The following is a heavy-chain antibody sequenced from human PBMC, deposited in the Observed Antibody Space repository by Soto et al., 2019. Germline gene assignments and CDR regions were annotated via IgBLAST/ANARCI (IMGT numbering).Heavy chain of an antibody. J-gene: IGHJ3*02. CDR1: GGTFNVYT. V-gene: IGHV1-69*02. CDR2: IIPMLAIT. Sequence: QVQLVQSGAEVKKPGSSVKVSCKASGGTFNVYTIIWVRQAPGQGLEWMGRIIPMLAITNYAQRFQGRVTLTAHTSKTTAYMELSSLTSEDTAVYYFALLSWSGETFDIWGQGTLVTVSS. D-gene: IGHD6-13*01. CDR3: ALLSWSGETFDI.